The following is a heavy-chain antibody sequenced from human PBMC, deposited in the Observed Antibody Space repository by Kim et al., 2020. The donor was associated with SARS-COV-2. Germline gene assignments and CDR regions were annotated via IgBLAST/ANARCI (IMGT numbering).Heavy chain of an antibody. V-gene: IGHV4-34*01. CDR3: ARGGQWLPYWYFDL. J-gene: IGHJ2*01. D-gene: IGHD6-19*01. Sequence: PSLRSRVTISVDTSKNQFSLKLSSVTAADTAVYYCARGGQWLPYWYFDLWGRGTLVTVSS.